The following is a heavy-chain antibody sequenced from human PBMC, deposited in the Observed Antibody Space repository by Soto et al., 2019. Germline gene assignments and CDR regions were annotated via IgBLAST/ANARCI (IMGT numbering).Heavy chain of an antibody. CDR2: ISYDGSNK. D-gene: IGHD2-2*02. V-gene: IGHV3-30-3*01. CDR3: ARDGRYCSSTSCYNYYGMDV. J-gene: IGHJ6*02. CDR1: GFTFSSYA. Sequence: PVGSLRLSCAASGFTFSSYAMHWVRQAPGKGLEWVAVISYDGSNKYYADSVKGRFTISRDNSKNTLYLQMNSLRAEDTAVYYCARDGRYCSSTSCYNYYGMDVWGQGTTVTVSS.